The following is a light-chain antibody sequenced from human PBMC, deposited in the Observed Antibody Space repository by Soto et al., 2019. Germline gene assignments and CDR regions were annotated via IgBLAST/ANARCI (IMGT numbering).Light chain of an antibody. V-gene: IGKV1-5*03. CDR1: QSVSGW. J-gene: IGKJ1*01. CDR3: QQYNRYRT. CDR2: RAS. Sequence: DIQMTQSPSTLSASVGDRVTITCRASQSVSGWLAWYQHKPGKAPRLLIYRASSLASGVPSRFSGSGSGTEFTLTIRSLQPEEFATDYCQQYNRYRTFGQGTQVEIK.